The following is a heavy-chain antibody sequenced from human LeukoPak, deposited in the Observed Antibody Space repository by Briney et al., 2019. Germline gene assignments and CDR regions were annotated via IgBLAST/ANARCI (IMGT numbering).Heavy chain of an antibody. Sequence: GGSLRLSCAASGFTFSSYEMNWVRQAPGKGLEWVSYISSSGSNIKYADSVKGRFTISRGNAKNSVYLQMNSLRAEDTAVYYCARDIKGQYQDAFDIWGQGTVVTVSS. CDR2: ISSSGSNI. J-gene: IGHJ3*02. V-gene: IGHV3-48*03. CDR1: GFTFSSYE. D-gene: IGHD2-2*01. CDR3: ARDIKGQYQDAFDI.